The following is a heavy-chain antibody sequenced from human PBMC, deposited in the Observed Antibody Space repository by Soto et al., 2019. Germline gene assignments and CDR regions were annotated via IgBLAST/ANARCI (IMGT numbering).Heavy chain of an antibody. V-gene: IGHV3-30-3*02. CDR2: IAPDGSQI. J-gene: IGHJ5*02. Sequence: GGSLRLSCAASGFGFGGKTMYWVRQAPGRGLEWVALIAPDGSQIYYADSVKGRFTISRDNSKNTLYLQMDNLSAEDTSLYLCATDIHATWLLNSWGQGTLVTVSS. D-gene: IGHD2-2*02. CDR3: ATDIHATWLLNS. CDR1: GFGFGGKT.